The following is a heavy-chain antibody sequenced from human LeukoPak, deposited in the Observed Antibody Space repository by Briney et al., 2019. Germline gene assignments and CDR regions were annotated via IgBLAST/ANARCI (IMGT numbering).Heavy chain of an antibody. CDR1: GGTFSSYA. CDR2: IIPIFGTA. D-gene: IGHD3-22*01. J-gene: IGHJ4*02. CDR3: ATARPYDSSGYFVY. Sequence: SVKVSCKASGGTFSSYAISWVRQAPGQGLEWMGGIIPIFGTANYAQKFQGRVTITADESTSTAYMELSSLRSEDTAVYYCATARPYDSSGYFVYWGQGTLVTVSS. V-gene: IGHV1-69*13.